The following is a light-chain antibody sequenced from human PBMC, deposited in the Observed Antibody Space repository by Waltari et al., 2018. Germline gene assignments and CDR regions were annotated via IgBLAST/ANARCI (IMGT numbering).Light chain of an antibody. CDR1: QSFTSSY. Sequence: CRASQSFTSSYLAWYQQKPGQAPRLLIYGASSRATGIPDRFSGSGSGTDFTLTITRLEPEDFAVYYCQQYGSSPLTFGGGTKVEIK. CDR2: GAS. V-gene: IGKV3-20*01. J-gene: IGKJ4*01. CDR3: QQYGSSPLT.